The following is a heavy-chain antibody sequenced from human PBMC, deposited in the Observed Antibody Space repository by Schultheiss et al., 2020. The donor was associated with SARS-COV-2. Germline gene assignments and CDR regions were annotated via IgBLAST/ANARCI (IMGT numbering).Heavy chain of an antibody. CDR1: GGSVSSGSYY. Sequence: SETLSLTCTVSGGSVSSGSYYWSWIRQPPGKGLEWIGYIYYSGSTNYNPSLKSRVTISVDTSKNQFSLKLSSVTAADTAVYYCAKDFMVQGVIITLDHCDYWGQGTLVTVSS. J-gene: IGHJ4*02. D-gene: IGHD3-10*01. V-gene: IGHV4-61*01. CDR2: IYYSGST. CDR3: AKDFMVQGVIITLDHCDY.